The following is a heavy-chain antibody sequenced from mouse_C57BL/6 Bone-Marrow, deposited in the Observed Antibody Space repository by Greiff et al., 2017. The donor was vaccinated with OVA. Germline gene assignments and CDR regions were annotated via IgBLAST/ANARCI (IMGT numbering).Heavy chain of an antibody. CDR3: ARSGDGYYVDGMDY. J-gene: IGHJ4*01. D-gene: IGHD2-3*01. CDR1: GFTFSDYG. Sequence: EVKLVESGGGLVQPGGSLKLSCAASGFTFSDYGMAWVRQAPRKGPEWVAFISNLAYSIYYADTVTGRFTISRENAKNNLYLEMSSLRSEDTAMYYCARSGDGYYVDGMDYWGQGTSVTVSS. CDR2: ISNLAYSI. V-gene: IGHV5-15*04.